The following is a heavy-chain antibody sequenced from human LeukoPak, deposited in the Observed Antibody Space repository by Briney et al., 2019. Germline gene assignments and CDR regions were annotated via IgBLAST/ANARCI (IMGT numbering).Heavy chain of an antibody. CDR1: GYNFATYG. Sequence: GAPVKVSCKASGYNFATYGVSWVRQAPGQGLEWMGWFAPYNNNGNSAQKFQGRLTMTTDTSTSTASMELRSLRSDDTAVYYCTRDPRHKTGNFDNWGQGTLVTVSS. J-gene: IGHJ4*02. CDR2: FAPYNNNG. V-gene: IGHV1-18*01. CDR3: TRDPRHKTGNFDN. D-gene: IGHD3-9*01.